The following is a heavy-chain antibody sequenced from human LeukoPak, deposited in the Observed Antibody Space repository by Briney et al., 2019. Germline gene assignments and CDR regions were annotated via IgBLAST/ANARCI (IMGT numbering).Heavy chain of an antibody. Sequence: SMKVSCKASGGTFSSYAISWVRQAPGQGLEWMGGIIPIFGTANYAQKFQGRVTITTDESTSTAYMELSSLRSEDTAVYYCATRAYCGGDCYSDAFDIWGQGTMVTVSS. CDR3: ATRAYCGGDCYSDAFDI. CDR1: GGTFSSYA. J-gene: IGHJ3*02. V-gene: IGHV1-69*05. D-gene: IGHD2-21*02. CDR2: IIPIFGTA.